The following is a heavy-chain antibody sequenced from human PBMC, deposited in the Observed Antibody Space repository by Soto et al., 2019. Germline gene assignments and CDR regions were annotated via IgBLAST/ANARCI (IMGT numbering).Heavy chain of an antibody. CDR2: ISGSGGST. Sequence: GGSLRLSCAASGFTFSSYAMSWVRQAPGKGLEWVSAISGSGGSTYYADSVRGRFTISRDNSKNTLYLQMNSLRAEDTAVYYCAKVGGLDFWSGYYDYWGQGTLVTVSS. D-gene: IGHD3-3*01. CDR3: AKVGGLDFWSGYYDY. J-gene: IGHJ4*02. CDR1: GFTFSSYA. V-gene: IGHV3-23*01.